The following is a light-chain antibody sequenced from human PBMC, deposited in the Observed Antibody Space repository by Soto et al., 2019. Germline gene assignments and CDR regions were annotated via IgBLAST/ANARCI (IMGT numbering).Light chain of an antibody. V-gene: IGKV3-15*01. CDR2: GAS. CDR1: QNVATN. CDR3: HQATSGLRT. Sequence: IVMTQSPVTLSMSPGDRATLSCRASQNVATNVAWYQQKPGQAPRLLIYGASIRATGVPARFSGSGSGTEFTLTIDSLQSEDFAVFYCHQATSGLRTFGRGTRVEV. J-gene: IGKJ1*01.